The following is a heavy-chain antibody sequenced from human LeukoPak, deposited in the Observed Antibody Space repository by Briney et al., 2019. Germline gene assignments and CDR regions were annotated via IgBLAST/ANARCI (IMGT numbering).Heavy chain of an antibody. J-gene: IGHJ6*02. CDR2: IYSGGST. D-gene: IGHD4-23*01. CDR3: ASGPQQLGNSYGMDV. Sequence: GGSLRLYCAASGFTVSSNYMSWVRQAPGKGLEGVSVIYSGGSTYYADSVKGRFTISRHNSKNTLYLQMNSLRAEDTGVYCCASGPQQLGNSYGMDVWGQGTTVTVSS. CDR1: GFTVSSNY. V-gene: IGHV3-53*04.